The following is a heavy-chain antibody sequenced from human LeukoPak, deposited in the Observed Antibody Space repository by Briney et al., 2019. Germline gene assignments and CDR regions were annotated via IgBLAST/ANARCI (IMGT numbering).Heavy chain of an antibody. D-gene: IGHD1-7*01. CDR3: ARALRLYNWNSGFDY. CDR1: GGTFSSYA. V-gene: IGHV1-69*05. Sequence: ASVKVSCKASGGTFSSYAISWVRRAPGQGLEWMGGIIPIFGTANYAQKFQGRVTITTDESTSTAYMELSSLRSEDTAVYYCARALRLYNWNSGFDYWGQGTLVTVSS. J-gene: IGHJ4*02. CDR2: IIPIFGTA.